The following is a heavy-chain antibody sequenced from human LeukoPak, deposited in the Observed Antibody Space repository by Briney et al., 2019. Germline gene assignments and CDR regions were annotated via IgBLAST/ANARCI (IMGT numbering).Heavy chain of an antibody. J-gene: IGHJ6*02. V-gene: IGHV6-1*01. CDR2: TYYRSKWNN. D-gene: IGHD6-6*01. Sequence: SQTLSLTCAISGDTVSSNTAAWNWIRQSPSRGLEWLGGTYYRSKWNNDYAVSVQNRITINPDTSKNQFSLQLKSATPEDTAVYYCTRQRSTSTDYYGMDVWGQGTTVTVSS. CDR3: TRQRSTSTDYYGMDV. CDR1: GDTVSSNTAA.